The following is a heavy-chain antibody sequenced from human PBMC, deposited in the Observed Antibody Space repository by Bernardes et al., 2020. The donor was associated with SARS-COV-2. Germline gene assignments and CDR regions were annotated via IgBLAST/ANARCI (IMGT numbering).Heavy chain of an antibody. D-gene: IGHD3-9*01. Sequence: ASVKVSCKASGYTFTSYDINWVRQATGQGLEWMGWMNPNSGNTGYAQKFQGRVTMTRNTSISTAYMELSSLRSEDTAVYYCARFQIPPHGGLGYDILTGYYMVKGYYGMDVWGQGTTVTVSS. CDR2: MNPNSGNT. CDR1: GYTFTSYD. CDR3: ARFQIPPHGGLGYDILTGYYMVKGYYGMDV. J-gene: IGHJ6*02. V-gene: IGHV1-8*01.